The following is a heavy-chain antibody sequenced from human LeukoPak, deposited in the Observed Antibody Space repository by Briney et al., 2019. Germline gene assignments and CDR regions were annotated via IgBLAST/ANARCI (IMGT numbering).Heavy chain of an antibody. V-gene: IGHV3-21*01. CDR3: AREGGVYSSGWYGSGDAFDI. Sequence: GGSLRLSCAASGFTFSSYSMNWVRQAPGKGLEWVSSISSSSSYIYYADSVKGRFTISRDNAKNSLYLQMNSLRAEDTAVYYCAREGGVYSSGWYGSGDAFDIWGQGTMVTVSS. CDR1: GFTFSSYS. CDR2: ISSSSSYI. J-gene: IGHJ3*02. D-gene: IGHD6-19*01.